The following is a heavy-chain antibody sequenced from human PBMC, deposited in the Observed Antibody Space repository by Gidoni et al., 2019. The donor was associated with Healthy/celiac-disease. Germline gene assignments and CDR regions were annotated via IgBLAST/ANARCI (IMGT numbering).Heavy chain of an antibody. V-gene: IGHV3-23*04. D-gene: IGHD2-2*01. CDR2: ISGSGGST. CDR1: GFTFSSYA. J-gene: IGHJ4*02. CDR3: AKLQIVGSIVVVPAATPTPSFDY. Sequence: EVQLVESGGGLVQPGGSLRLSCAASGFTFSSYAMSWVRQAPGKGLEWVSAISGSGGSTYYADSVKGRFTISRDNSKNTLYLQMNSLRAEDTAVYYCAKLQIVGSIVVVPAATPTPSFDYWGQGTLVTVSS.